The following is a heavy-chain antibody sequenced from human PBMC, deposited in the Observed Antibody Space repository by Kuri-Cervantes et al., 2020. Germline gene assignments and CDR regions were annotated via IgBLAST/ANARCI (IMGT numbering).Heavy chain of an antibody. CDR1: GGSISSYC. CDR2: IYYSGST. Sequence: SETLSLTCTVSGGSISSYCWSWIRQPPGKGLEWIGYIYYSGSTNYNPSLKSRVTMSVDSSKNQFSLKLTSVTAADTAVYYCARDRLAMVVWGQGALVTVSS. J-gene: IGHJ4*02. V-gene: IGHV4-59*13. CDR3: ARDRLAMVV. D-gene: IGHD5-18*01.